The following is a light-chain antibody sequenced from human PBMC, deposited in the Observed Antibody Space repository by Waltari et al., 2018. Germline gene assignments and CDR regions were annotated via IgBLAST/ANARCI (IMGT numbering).Light chain of an antibody. V-gene: IGLV2-8*01. CDR3: SSYAGSNNVV. CDR2: EVN. Sequence: QSALTQPPSASGSPGQSVTISCTGTSSDVGGYNYVSWYQQHPGKAPKLMIYEVNKRPSGVPDRFSGSKAGNTASLTVSGLQAEDEAGYYCSSYAGSNNVVFGGGTKLTVL. CDR1: SSDVGGYNY. J-gene: IGLJ2*01.